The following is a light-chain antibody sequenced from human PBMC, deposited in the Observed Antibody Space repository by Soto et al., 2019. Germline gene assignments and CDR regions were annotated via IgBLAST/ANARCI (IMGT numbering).Light chain of an antibody. Sequence: QSALTQPASVSGSPGQSITISCTGTSSDVGAYNYVSWYRHHPGKAPKLMIYDVSNRPSGVSNRFSGSKSGNTASLTISGLQAEDKADYFCSSYTSSNTLVFGGGTKLTVL. J-gene: IGLJ2*01. CDR2: DVS. V-gene: IGLV2-14*03. CDR1: SSDVGAYNY. CDR3: SSYTSSNTLV.